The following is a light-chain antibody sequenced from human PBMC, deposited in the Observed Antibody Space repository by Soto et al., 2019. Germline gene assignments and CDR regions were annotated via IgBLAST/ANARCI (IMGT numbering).Light chain of an antibody. V-gene: IGKV3-20*01. Sequence: EIVLTQSPGTLSLSPGDRASLSCRASQTITSSFLAWYQQKPGQAPRLLISAASSRATGIPDRFSGSGSETDFTLTISRLEPEDFAVYFCQQYGSSPTTFGQGTKVEIK. CDR3: QQYGSSPTT. J-gene: IGKJ1*01. CDR2: AAS. CDR1: QTITSSF.